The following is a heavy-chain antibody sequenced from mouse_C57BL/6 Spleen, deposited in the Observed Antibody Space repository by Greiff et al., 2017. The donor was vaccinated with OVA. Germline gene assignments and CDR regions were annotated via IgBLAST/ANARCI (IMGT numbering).Heavy chain of an antibody. CDR1: GYTFTSYW. CDR3: ARSGDGYSLMDY. V-gene: IGHV1-55*01. CDR2: IYPGSGST. Sequence: QVQLQQPGAELVKPGASVKMSCKASGYTFTSYWITWVKQRPGQGLEWIGDIYPGSGSTNYNEKFKSKATLTVDTSSSTAYMQLSSLTSEDSAVYYCARSGDGYSLMDYWGQGTSVTVSS. J-gene: IGHJ4*01. D-gene: IGHD2-3*01.